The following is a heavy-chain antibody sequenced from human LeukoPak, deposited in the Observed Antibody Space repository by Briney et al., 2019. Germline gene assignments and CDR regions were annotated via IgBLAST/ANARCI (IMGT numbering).Heavy chain of an antibody. CDR2: IYTSGST. D-gene: IGHD3-22*01. J-gene: IGHJ4*02. V-gene: IGHV4-61*02. CDR3: ARDLDGSGYYYVY. Sequence: PSETLSLTCTVSGGTISSGSYYWSWIRQPAGKGLEWIGRIYTSGSTNYNPSPKSRVIISVNTSKNQFSLKLSSVPAADTAVYHCARDLDGSGYYYVYWGQGTLVTVSS. CDR1: GGTISSGSYY.